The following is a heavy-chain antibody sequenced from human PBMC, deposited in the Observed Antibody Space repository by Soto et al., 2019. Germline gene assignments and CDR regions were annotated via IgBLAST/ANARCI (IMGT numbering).Heavy chain of an antibody. CDR2: INAGNGNT. CDR3: ARGRDAGRFDC. J-gene: IGHJ4*02. D-gene: IGHD2-2*01. CDR1: GYTFTSYA. V-gene: IGHV1-3*01. Sequence: QVQLVQSGAEVKKPGASVKVSCKASGYTFTSYAMHWVRQAPGQRLEWMGWINAGNGNTKYSQKFQGRVTITRDTSASTAYTELSSLRSEDTAVYYFARGRDAGRFDCWGQGTQVTVSS.